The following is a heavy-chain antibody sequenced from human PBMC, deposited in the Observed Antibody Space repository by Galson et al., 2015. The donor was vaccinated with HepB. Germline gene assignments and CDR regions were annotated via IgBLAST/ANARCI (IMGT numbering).Heavy chain of an antibody. CDR3: AHILAGLNAFDI. Sequence: PALVKPTQTLTLTCTFSGFSLSTSGVGVGWIRQPPGKALEWLALIYWDDDKRYSPSLKSRLTITKDTSKNQVVLTMTNMDPVDTATYYCAHILAGLNAFDIWGQGTMVTVSS. CDR1: GFSLSTSGVG. D-gene: IGHD3-3*02. V-gene: IGHV2-5*02. J-gene: IGHJ3*02. CDR2: IYWDDDK.